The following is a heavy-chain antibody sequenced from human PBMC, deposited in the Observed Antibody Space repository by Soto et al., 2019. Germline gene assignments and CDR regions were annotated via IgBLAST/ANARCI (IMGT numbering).Heavy chain of an antibody. J-gene: IGHJ5*02. CDR3: ATVRQGCSSNNRYFDP. CDR2: VHISGHS. Sequence: PSETLSLTCTLSGGSVRAPDWWHVVRPSPDKGQEWVADVHISGHSNYNPSSRRRVSASIDSAKNQMYLNWKSGTAAAIAICYCATVRQGCSSNNRYFDPWGQGTQVTVSS. CDR1: GGSVRAPDW. D-gene: IGHD1-1*01. V-gene: IGHV4-4*02.